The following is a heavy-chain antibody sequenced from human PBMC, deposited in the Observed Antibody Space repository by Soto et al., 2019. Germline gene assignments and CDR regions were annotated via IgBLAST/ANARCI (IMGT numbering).Heavy chain of an antibody. J-gene: IGHJ4*02. Sequence: QVQLVQSGAEVKKPGASVKVSCKASGYTFTSYAMHWVRQAPGQRLEWMGWINAGNGNTKYSQKFQGRVTITRDTSASTANMELSSLRSEDTAVYYCARGVGLYSNYAYWGQGTRVTVSS. CDR2: INAGNGNT. D-gene: IGHD2-2*02. CDR3: ARGVGLYSNYAY. CDR1: GYTFTSYA. V-gene: IGHV1-3*01.